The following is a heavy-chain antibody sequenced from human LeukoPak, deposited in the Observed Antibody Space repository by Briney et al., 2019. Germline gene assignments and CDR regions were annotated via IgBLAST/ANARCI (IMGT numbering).Heavy chain of an antibody. CDR1: GGSISSYY. Sequence: PSETLSLTCTVSGGSISSYYWSWIRQPPGKGLEWIGYIYYSGSTNYNPSLKSRVTISVDTSKNQFSLKLSSVTAADTAVYYCARVGRLWFGEGYYYGMDVWGQGTTVTVSS. V-gene: IGHV4-59*01. J-gene: IGHJ6*02. CDR3: ARVGRLWFGEGYYYGMDV. CDR2: IYYSGST. D-gene: IGHD3-10*01.